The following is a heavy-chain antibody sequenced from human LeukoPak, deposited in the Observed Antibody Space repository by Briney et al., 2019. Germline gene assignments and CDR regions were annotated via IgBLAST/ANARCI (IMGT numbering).Heavy chain of an antibody. CDR1: GYTFTGYY. CDR2: ISAYNGNT. V-gene: IGHV1-18*04. D-gene: IGHD2-15*01. J-gene: IGHJ4*02. Sequence: ASVKVSRKASGYTFTGYYMHWVRQAPGQGLEWMGWISAYNGNTNYAQKLQGRVTMTTDTSTSTAYMELRSLRSDDTAVYYCARAVGGSCYDYWGQGTLVTVSS. CDR3: ARAVGGSCYDY.